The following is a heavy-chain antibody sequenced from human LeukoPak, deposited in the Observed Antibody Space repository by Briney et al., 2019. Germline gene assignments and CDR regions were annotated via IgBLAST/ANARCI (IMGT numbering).Heavy chain of an antibody. CDR3: AKANWGGDYYFYYGLDV. V-gene: IGHV3-23*01. Sequence: PGASLRLSCAASGFTFNTYAMSWVRQAPGEGLEWVAVITGSSDTTYYADSVKGRFTISRDSSKNTLYLQMNSLRADDTAVYYCAKANWGGDYYFYYGLDVWGQGTTVTVSS. J-gene: IGHJ6*02. CDR1: GFTFNTYA. CDR2: ITGSSDTT. D-gene: IGHD7-27*01.